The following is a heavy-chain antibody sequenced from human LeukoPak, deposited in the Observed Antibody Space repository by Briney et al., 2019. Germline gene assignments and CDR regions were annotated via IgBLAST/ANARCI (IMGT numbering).Heavy chain of an antibody. D-gene: IGHD3-22*01. J-gene: IGHJ3*02. CDR2: FDPEDGET. V-gene: IGHV1-24*01. CDR1: GCTLTELS. Sequence: GASVKVSCKVSGCTLTELSMHWVRQAPGKGLEWMGGFDPEDGETIYAQKFQGRVTMTEDTSTDTAYMELSSLRSEDTAVYYCATDWGRRDYYDSSGYYQGAFDIWGQGTMVTVSS. CDR3: ATDWGRRDYYDSSGYYQGAFDI.